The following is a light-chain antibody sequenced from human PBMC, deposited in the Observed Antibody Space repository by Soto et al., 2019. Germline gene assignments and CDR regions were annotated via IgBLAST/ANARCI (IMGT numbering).Light chain of an antibody. CDR1: QGISFY. Sequence: DIQMTQSRSSLSASVGDSVTITCRASQGISFYLAWYQQKPGKVPRLVIYEASTLQSGVPSRFSGSGSGTDLTLTISSLQPEDVATYYCQKYDSAPRTFGQGTKVEIK. CDR2: EAS. CDR3: QKYDSAPRT. J-gene: IGKJ1*01. V-gene: IGKV1-27*01.